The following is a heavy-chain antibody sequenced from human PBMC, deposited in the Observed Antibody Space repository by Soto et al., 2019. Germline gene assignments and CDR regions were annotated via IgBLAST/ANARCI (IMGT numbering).Heavy chain of an antibody. CDR1: GGSISSSNW. J-gene: IGHJ4*02. CDR2: IYHSGST. Sequence: QVQLQESGPGLVKPSGTLSLTCAVSGGSISSSNWWSWVRQPPGKGLEWIGEIYHSGSTNYNPSLKSRVTISVDKSKNQFSLKLSSVTAADTAVYYCARDAWVMAQQQLPYFDYWGQGTLVTVSS. CDR3: ARDAWVMAQQQLPYFDY. D-gene: IGHD6-13*01. V-gene: IGHV4-4*02.